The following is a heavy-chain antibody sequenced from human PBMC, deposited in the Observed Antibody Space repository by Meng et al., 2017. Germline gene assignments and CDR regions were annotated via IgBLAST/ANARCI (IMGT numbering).Heavy chain of an antibody. D-gene: IGHD5-24*01. CDR2: IKQDGSEK. J-gene: IGHJ6*02. Sequence: GESLKISCAASGFTFSSYWMSWVRQAPGKGLEWVANIKQDGSEKYYVDSVKGRFTISRDNAKNSPYLQMNSLRAEDTAVYYCARGDGYNYFYYYYGMDVWGQGTTVTVSS. V-gene: IGHV3-7*01. CDR3: ARGDGYNYFYYYYGMDV. CDR1: GFTFSSYW.